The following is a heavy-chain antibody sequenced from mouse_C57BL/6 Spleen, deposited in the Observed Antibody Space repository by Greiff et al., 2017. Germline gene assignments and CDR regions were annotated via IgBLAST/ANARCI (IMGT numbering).Heavy chain of an antibody. CDR3: ARQGAYGSSYWYFDV. V-gene: IGHV5-12*01. CDR2: ISNGGGST. D-gene: IGHD1-1*01. CDR1: GFTFSDYY. J-gene: IGHJ1*03. Sequence: DVKLVESGGGLVQPGGSLKLSCAASGFTFSDYYMYWVRQTPEKRLEWVAYISNGGGSTYYPDTVKGRFTISRDNAKNTLYLQMSRLKSEDTAMYYCARQGAYGSSYWYFDVWGTGTTVTVSS.